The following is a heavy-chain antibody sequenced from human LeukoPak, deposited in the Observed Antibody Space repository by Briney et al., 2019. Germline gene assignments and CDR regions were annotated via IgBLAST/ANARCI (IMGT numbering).Heavy chain of an antibody. D-gene: IGHD3-10*01. Sequence: PGGSLRLSCAASGFTVSSNYMSWVRQAPGKGLEWVSIIYSGGSTYYADSVKGRFTISRDNSKNTLYLQMNSLKAEDTAVYYCARVGYMVRGVRVGHWGQGTLVTVSS. V-gene: IGHV3-53*01. CDR1: GFTVSSNY. J-gene: IGHJ4*02. CDR2: IYSGGST. CDR3: ARVGYMVRGVRVGH.